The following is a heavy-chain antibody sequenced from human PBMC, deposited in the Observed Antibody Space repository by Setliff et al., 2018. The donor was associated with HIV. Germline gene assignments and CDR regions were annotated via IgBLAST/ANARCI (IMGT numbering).Heavy chain of an antibody. V-gene: IGHV4-59*01. CDR1: GGSISTYY. Sequence: PSETLSLTCTVSGGSISTYYWSWIRQPPGKGLEWIGYIYYSGRTNYNPSLKSRVTVSVDTSKNQFSLKLSSVTAADTAVYYCARHASYYDILTGYQYGPFDYWGQGSLVTVSS. CDR2: IYYSGRT. D-gene: IGHD3-9*01. CDR3: ARHASYYDILTGYQYGPFDY. J-gene: IGHJ4*02.